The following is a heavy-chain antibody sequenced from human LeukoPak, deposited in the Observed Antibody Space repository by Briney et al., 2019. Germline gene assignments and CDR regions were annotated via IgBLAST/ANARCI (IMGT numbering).Heavy chain of an antibody. D-gene: IGHD3-10*01. CDR2: INQDGTEK. CDR3: AKVAKYYYGPETYYFFEQ. V-gene: IGHV3-7*01. CDR1: GFPFSTYW. Sequence: GGSLRLSCAASGFPFSTYWMSWVRQAPGKGLEWVANINQDGTEKYYVDSVKGRFTISRDYAKNTLYLQMNSLRVEDTAVYYCAKVAKYYYGPETYYFFEQWGQGTPVTASS. J-gene: IGHJ4*02.